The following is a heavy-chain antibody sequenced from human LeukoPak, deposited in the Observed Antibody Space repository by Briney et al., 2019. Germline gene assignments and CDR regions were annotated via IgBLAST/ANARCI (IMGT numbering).Heavy chain of an antibody. V-gene: IGHV3-53*01. CDR2: IYSGGST. CDR1: GFTVSSNY. Sequence: GGSLRLSCAASGFTVSSNYMSWARQAPGKGLEWVSIIYSGGSTNYADSVKGRFTISRDNSKNTLYLQMNSLRVEDTAVYYCARYSGSYYYGLDVWGQGTTVTVSS. D-gene: IGHD1-26*01. J-gene: IGHJ6*02. CDR3: ARYSGSYYYGLDV.